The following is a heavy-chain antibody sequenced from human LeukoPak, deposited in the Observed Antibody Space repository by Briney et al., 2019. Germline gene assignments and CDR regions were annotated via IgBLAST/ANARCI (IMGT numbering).Heavy chain of an antibody. Sequence: SETLSLTCTVSGGSISSSSYYWGWIRQPPGKGLEWIGSIYYSGSTYYNPSLKSRVTISVDTSKNQFSLKLSSVTAADTAVYYCARHGFFTHRWDYSDYWGQGTLVTVSS. J-gene: IGHJ4*02. V-gene: IGHV4-39*01. CDR3: ARHGFFTHRWDYSDY. D-gene: IGHD4-23*01. CDR2: IYYSGST. CDR1: GGSISSSSYY.